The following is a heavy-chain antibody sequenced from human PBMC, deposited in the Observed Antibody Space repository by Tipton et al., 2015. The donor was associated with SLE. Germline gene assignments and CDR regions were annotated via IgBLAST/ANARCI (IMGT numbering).Heavy chain of an antibody. D-gene: IGHD1-26*01. V-gene: IGHV4-39*07. CDR1: GGSISSNDYY. CDR3: ARDPFSGTSRAEDI. CDR2: IFKIGSP. Sequence: TLSLTCSVSGGSISSNDYYWGWIRQPPGKGLEWIGNIFKIGSPHYNPSLKSRVSLSVDTSKNQFSLNLSSVTAADTAIYYCARDPFSGTSRAEDIWGQGTMVTVSS. J-gene: IGHJ3*02.